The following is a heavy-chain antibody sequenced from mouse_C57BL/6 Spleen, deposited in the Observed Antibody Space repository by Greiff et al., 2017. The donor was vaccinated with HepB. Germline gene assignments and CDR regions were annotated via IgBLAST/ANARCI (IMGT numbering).Heavy chain of an antibody. D-gene: IGHD2-14*01. Sequence: EVQEVESGGGLVQPGGSLSLSCAASGFTFTDYYMSWVRQPPGKALEWLGFIRNKANGYTTEYSASVKGRFTISRDNSQSILYLQMNALRAEDSATYYCARYKVRGAMDYWGQGTSVTVSS. CDR2: IRNKANGYTT. CDR3: ARYKVRGAMDY. J-gene: IGHJ4*01. CDR1: GFTFTDYY. V-gene: IGHV7-3*01.